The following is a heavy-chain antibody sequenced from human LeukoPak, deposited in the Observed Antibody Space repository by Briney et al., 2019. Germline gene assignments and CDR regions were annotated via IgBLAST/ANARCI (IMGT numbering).Heavy chain of an antibody. CDR2: TNPSGGSI. CDR3: ARAYSGSYFYYYYYMDV. V-gene: IGHV1-46*01. Sequence: ASVKVSCKASGYTFTSYYMHWVRQAPGQGLEWMGITNPSGGSISYAQKFQGRVTMTRDTSTSTVYMELSSLRSEDTAVYYCARAYSGSYFYYYYYMDVWGKGTTVTVSS. J-gene: IGHJ6*03. CDR1: GYTFTSYY. D-gene: IGHD1-26*01.